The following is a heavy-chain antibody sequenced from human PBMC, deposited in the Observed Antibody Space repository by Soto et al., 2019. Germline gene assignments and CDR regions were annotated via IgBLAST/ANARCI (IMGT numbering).Heavy chain of an antibody. CDR2: ISAYNGNT. CDR3: ARGVTIFGVDLDAFDI. J-gene: IGHJ3*02. Sequence: ASVKVSCKASGYTFTSYGISWVRQAPGQGLEWMGWISAYNGNTNYAQKLQGRVTMTTDTSTSTAYMELRSLRSDDTAVYYCARGVTIFGVDLDAFDIWGQGTMVTVSS. V-gene: IGHV1-18*01. D-gene: IGHD3-3*01. CDR1: GYTFTSYG.